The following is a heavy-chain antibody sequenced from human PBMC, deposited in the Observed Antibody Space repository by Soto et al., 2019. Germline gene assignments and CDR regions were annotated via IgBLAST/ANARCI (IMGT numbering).Heavy chain of an antibody. CDR1: GGTFSSYA. Sequence: ASVKVSCKASGGTFSSYAISWVRQAPGQGLEWMGGIIPIFGTANYAQKFQGRVTITADESTSTAYMELSSLRSEDTAVYYCASQTGGWYYFDYWGQGTLVTVSS. D-gene: IGHD3-16*01. J-gene: IGHJ4*02. V-gene: IGHV1-69*13. CDR2: IIPIFGTA. CDR3: ASQTGGWYYFDY.